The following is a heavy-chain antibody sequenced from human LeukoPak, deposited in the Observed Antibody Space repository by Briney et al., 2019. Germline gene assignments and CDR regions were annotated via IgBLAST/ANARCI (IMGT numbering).Heavy chain of an antibody. CDR3: ARDLRGGDYEGTY. D-gene: IGHD2-21*02. Sequence: GGSLRLSCAASGFTFSSYAMHWIRQAPGKGLDWVAVISYDGSNNDYAESVQGRFTISRDNSKNTLYLQMDSLRAEDTAVYYCARDLRGGDYEGTYWGQGTLVTVSS. J-gene: IGHJ4*02. V-gene: IGHV3-30-3*01. CDR1: GFTFSSYA. CDR2: ISYDGSNN.